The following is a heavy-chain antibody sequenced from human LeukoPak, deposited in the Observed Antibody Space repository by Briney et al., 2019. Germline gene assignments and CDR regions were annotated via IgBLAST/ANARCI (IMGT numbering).Heavy chain of an antibody. V-gene: IGHV4-4*07. CDR1: GASFISYY. CDR3: ARDRFNNYADY. Sequence: SETLSLTCTVSGASFISYYWSWIRQPAGKGLEWIGHIYTSGSTNYNPPLKSRVTMSVDTSKNQFSLKLTSVTAADTAVYYCARDRFNNYADYWGQGTQVTVSS. D-gene: IGHD3-3*01. CDR2: IYTSGST. J-gene: IGHJ4*02.